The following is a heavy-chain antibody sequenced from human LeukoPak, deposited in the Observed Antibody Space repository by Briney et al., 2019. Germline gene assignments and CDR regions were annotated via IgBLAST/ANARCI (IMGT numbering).Heavy chain of an antibody. V-gene: IGHV4-34*01. CDR2: IDHSGRT. D-gene: IGHD5-18*01. CDR1: GASFSGFH. J-gene: IGHJ4*02. CDR3: ARTQLWSFDY. Sequence: SETLSLTCAVYGASFSGFHWSWIRQPPGKGLEWIGKIDHSGRTNYNPSLKSRVTMSVDTSKNRFSLKLSSVTAADTAVYYCARTQLWSFDYWGQGTLVTVSS.